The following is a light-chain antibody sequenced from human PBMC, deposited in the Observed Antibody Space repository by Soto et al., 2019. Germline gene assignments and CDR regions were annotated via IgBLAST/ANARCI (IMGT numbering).Light chain of an antibody. J-gene: IGKJ2*01. Sequence: EIVLTQSPGPLSLSPGERATLSCRASQSVSSSYLAWYQQKPGQAPRLLIYGASSRSTGIPDRFSGSGSGTDFTLTISRLEPEDFAVYYCQQYGSSLYTFGQGTTLEIK. CDR2: GAS. CDR3: QQYGSSLYT. CDR1: QSVSSSY. V-gene: IGKV3-20*01.